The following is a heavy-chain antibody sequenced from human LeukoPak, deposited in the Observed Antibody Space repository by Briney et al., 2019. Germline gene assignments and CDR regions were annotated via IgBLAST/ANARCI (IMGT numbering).Heavy chain of an antibody. CDR3: AKKRAPRPGSGTFDY. J-gene: IGHJ4*02. CDR1: GFTFSSYA. D-gene: IGHD1-26*01. V-gene: IGHV3-23*01. CDR2: ISGSDGST. Sequence: PGGSLRLPCVASGFTFSSYAMSWVRQAPGKGLEWVSAISGSDGSTYYADSVKGRFTISRDNSKNTLYLQMNSLRAEDTAVYYCAKKRAPRPGSGTFDYWGQGTLVTVSS.